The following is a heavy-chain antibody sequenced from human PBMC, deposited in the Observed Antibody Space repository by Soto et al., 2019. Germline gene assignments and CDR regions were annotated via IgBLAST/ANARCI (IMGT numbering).Heavy chain of an antibody. CDR1: GYTFTSYD. J-gene: IGHJ6*03. CDR2: MNPNSGNT. CDR3: ARGHETAYYYYYMDV. Sequence: ASVKVSCKASGYTFTSYDINWVRQATGQGLEWMGWMNPNSGNTGYAQKFRGRVTMTRNTSISTAYMELSSLRSEDTAVYYCARGHETAYYYYYMDVWGKGTTVTVSS. V-gene: IGHV1-8*01.